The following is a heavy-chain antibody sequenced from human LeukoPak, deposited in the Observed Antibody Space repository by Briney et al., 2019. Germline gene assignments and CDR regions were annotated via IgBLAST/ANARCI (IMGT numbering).Heavy chain of an antibody. CDR2: IFSGGST. CDR3: ARDVVNGGMDY. V-gene: IGHV3-66*01. CDR1: GFTVSSNY. J-gene: IGHJ4*02. Sequence: QPGGSLRLSCAASGFTVSSNYMNWVRQAPGKGLEWVSVIFSGGSTYYADSVKGRFAISRDNSKNALYLQMNSLRAEDTAVYYCARDVVNGGMDYWGQGTLVTVSS. D-gene: IGHD3-16*01.